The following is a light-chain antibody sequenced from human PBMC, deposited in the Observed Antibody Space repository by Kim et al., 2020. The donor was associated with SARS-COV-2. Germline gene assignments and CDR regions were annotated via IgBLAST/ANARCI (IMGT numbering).Light chain of an antibody. J-gene: IGLJ1*01. CDR1: SSNIGSNT. CDR2: SNN. CDR3: AAWDDSLNGNYV. Sequence: RVTSSCSGSSSNIGSNTVNWYQQLPGTAPKLLIYSNNQRPSGVPDRFSGSKSGTSASLAISGLQSEDEADYYCAAWDDSLNGNYVFGTGTKVTVL. V-gene: IGLV1-44*01.